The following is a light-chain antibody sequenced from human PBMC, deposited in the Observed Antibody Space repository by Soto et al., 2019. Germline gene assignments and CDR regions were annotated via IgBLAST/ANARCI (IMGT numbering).Light chain of an antibody. J-gene: IGLJ1*01. CDR3: QSYDSSLSGYV. CDR1: SSNIGAGFD. CDR2: GNV. Sequence: QSVLTQPPSVSGAPGQRATISCTGSSSNIGAGFDVHWYQQLPGTAPKLLIYGNVDRPSGVPDRFSGSKSGTSASLAITGLQAEDEADYYCQSYDSSLSGYVFGTGTKLTVL. V-gene: IGLV1-40*01.